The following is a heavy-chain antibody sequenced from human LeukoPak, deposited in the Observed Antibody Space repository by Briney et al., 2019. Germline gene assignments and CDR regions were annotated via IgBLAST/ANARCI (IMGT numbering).Heavy chain of an antibody. CDR3: ARAITGTTRDYYYYMDV. CDR2: ISAYNGNT. D-gene: IGHD1-20*01. J-gene: IGHJ6*03. Sequence: ASVKVSCKASGYTFTSYGISWVRQAPGQGLEWMGWISAYNGNTNYAQKLQGRVTMTTDTSTSTAYMELRSLRSDDTAVYYCARAITGTTRDYYYYMDVWGKGTTVTISS. CDR1: GYTFTSYG. V-gene: IGHV1-18*01.